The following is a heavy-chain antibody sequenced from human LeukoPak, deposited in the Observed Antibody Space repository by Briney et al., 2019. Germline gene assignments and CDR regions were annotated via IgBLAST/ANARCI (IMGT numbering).Heavy chain of an antibody. V-gene: IGHV3-30*04. J-gene: IGHJ4*02. D-gene: IGHD3-9*01. CDR2: ISYDGSNK. CDR3: ASARRHFDWLSAFDY. CDR1: GGTFSSYA. Sequence: SCKASGGTFSSYAISWVRQAPGKGLEWVAVISYDGSNKYYADSVKGRFTISRDNSKNTLYLQMNSLRAEDTAVYYCASARRHFDWLSAFDYWGQGTLVTVSS.